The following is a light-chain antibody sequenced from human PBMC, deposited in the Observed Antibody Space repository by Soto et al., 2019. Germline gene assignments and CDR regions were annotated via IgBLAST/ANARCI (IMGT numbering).Light chain of an antibody. CDR2: AAS. V-gene: IGKV1-9*01. CDR1: HGISSY. J-gene: IGKJ5*01. Sequence: DTQMTQSPSTLSASVCDRVTITCRSRHGISSYLAWYQERPGKAPRLLIQAASTLQSGVPSRCSGSRAGSEFTLSISSLQPEDLATYYCQQFNSYPITFGQGTRLEIK. CDR3: QQFNSYPIT.